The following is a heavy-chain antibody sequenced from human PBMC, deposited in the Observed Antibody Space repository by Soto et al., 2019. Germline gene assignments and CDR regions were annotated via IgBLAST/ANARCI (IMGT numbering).Heavy chain of an antibody. CDR1: GYTFTSYY. J-gene: IGHJ4*02. D-gene: IGHD3-22*01. CDR2: INPSGGST. V-gene: IGHV1-46*01. Sequence: VASVKVSCKASGYTFTSYYMHWVRQAPGQGLEWMGIINPSGGSTSYAQKFQGRVTMTRDTSTSTVYMELSSLRSEDTAVYYCARPTGSKVYDSDFDYWGQGTLVTVSS. CDR3: ARPTGSKVYDSDFDY.